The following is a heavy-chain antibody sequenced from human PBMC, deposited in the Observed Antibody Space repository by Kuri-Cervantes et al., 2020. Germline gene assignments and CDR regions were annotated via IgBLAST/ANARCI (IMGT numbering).Heavy chain of an antibody. D-gene: IGHD3-10*01. V-gene: IGHV4-39*01. CDR1: GGSISSSSYY. J-gene: IGHJ4*02. CDR3: ASETQNYGSGSYYRGTFDY. CDR2: IYYSGTT. Sequence: SETLSLTCTVSGGSISSSSYYWGWIRQPPGRGLEWIGSIYYSGTTYYNPSLKSRVTISVDTSKNQFSLKLSSVTAADTAVYYCASETQNYGSGSYYRGTFDYWGQGTLVTVSS.